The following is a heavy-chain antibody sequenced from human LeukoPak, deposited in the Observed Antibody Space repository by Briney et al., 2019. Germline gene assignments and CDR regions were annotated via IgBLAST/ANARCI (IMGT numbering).Heavy chain of an antibody. CDR3: AKDGWYSSSWNYYYYYGMDV. V-gene: IGHV3-9*01. Sequence: GGSLRLSCAASGFTFDDYAMHWVRQAPGKGLEWVSGISWNSGSIGYADSVEGRFTISRDNAKNSLYLQMNGLRAEDTALYYCAKDGWYSSSWNYYYYYGMDVWGQGTTVTVSS. CDR1: GFTFDDYA. J-gene: IGHJ6*02. CDR2: ISWNSGSI. D-gene: IGHD6-13*01.